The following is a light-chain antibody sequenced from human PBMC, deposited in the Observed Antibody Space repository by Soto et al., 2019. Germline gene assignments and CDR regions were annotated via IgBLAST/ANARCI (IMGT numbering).Light chain of an antibody. V-gene: IGKV3-11*01. Sequence: EIVLTQSPATLSLSPGERATLSCRASRSVSSYLAWYQQKPGQAPSLLIYDASNRATGIPARFSGSGSGTDFTLTISSLEPEDFAVYYCQQRSNWPTFGQGTKVEIK. CDR3: QQRSNWPT. J-gene: IGKJ1*01. CDR2: DAS. CDR1: RSVSSY.